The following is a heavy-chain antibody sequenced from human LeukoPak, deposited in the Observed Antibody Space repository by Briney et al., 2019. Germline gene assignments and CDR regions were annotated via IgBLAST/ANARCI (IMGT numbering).Heavy chain of an antibody. CDR3: ARLKGSWSIDY. J-gene: IGHJ4*02. D-gene: IGHD6-13*01. Sequence: PSETLALTCAVSGYSISSGYYWGWIRQPPGKGLEWIGNIFHGESSYLNPSLKSRITISVDTSKNRFSLKLTSVTAADTAVYYCARLKGSWSIDYWGQGTLVTVSS. CDR2: IFHGESS. CDR1: GYSISSGYY. V-gene: IGHV4-38-2*01.